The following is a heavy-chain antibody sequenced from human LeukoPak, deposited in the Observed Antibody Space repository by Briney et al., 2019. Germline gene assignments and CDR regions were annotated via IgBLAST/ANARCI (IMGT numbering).Heavy chain of an antibody. J-gene: IGHJ5*02. D-gene: IGHD2/OR15-2a*01. CDR1: EFPLSTSN. CDR3: ARDYVYFT. Sequence: GGPLGLSFAAPEFPLSTSNITGIPQAPGKGLEWVSSISSSSSYIYYADSVKGRFTISRDNAKNSLYLQMNSLRAEDTAVYYCARDYVYFTWGQGTLVTVSS. V-gene: IGHV3-21*01. CDR2: ISSSSSYI.